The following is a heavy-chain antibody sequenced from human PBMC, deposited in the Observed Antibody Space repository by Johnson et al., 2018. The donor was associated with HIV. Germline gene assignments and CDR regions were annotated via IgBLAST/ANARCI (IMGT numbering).Heavy chain of an antibody. CDR1: GFTLSNYG. Sequence: QVQLVESGGGVVQSGRSLRLSCAASGFTLSNYGMHWVRQAPGKGLEWVALIWYDGSNRYYADSVKGRFTISRDNSKNRLYLEVNSLRAEDTAIYYCVREGYSSSSDAFDIWGQGTMVTVSS. CDR2: IWYDGSNR. D-gene: IGHD6-6*01. J-gene: IGHJ3*02. V-gene: IGHV3-33*01. CDR3: VREGYSSSSDAFDI.